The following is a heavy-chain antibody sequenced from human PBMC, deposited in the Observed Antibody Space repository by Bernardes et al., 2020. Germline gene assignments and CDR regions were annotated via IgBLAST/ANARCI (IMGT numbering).Heavy chain of an antibody. D-gene: IGHD2-2*01. V-gene: IGHV3-33*01. J-gene: IGHJ6*04. Sequence: GGSLRLSCAASGFTFSSYGMHWVRQAPGKGLEWVAVIWYDGSNKYYADSVKGRFTISRDNSKNTLYLQMNSLRAEDTAVYYCASPRLYCSSTSCSEGMDVWGKGTTVTVSS. CDR2: IWYDGSNK. CDR1: GFTFSSYG. CDR3: ASPRLYCSSTSCSEGMDV.